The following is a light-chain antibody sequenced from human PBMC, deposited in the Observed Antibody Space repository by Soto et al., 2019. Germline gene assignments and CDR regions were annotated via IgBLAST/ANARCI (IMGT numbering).Light chain of an antibody. CDR3: QQYNTSLWT. CDR1: QSINAH. J-gene: IGKJ1*01. CDR2: GAS. Sequence: EVVMTQSPATLSVSPGERVTLSCRASQSINAHLAWYQQKPRQAPRLLIHGASTRATGIPARFSGSGFGTEFILTISSLQSEDFAVYYCQQYNTSLWTFGQGTKVEIQ. V-gene: IGKV3-15*01.